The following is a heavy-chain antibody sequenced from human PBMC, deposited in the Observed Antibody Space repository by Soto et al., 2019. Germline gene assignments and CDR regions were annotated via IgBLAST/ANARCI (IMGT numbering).Heavy chain of an antibody. CDR1: GFTLSYYW. CDR3: TNFYSGRYSTS. D-gene: IGHD1-26*01. Sequence: HPEGSLRLSGTASGFTLSYYWMHWVRQAPGKGLVWVSRINSDGSTTNYAASVKGRFTISRDNAKNTQYMEMNSLRAEDTAVYYCTNFYSGRYSTSWGQGXLVTVDS. V-gene: IGHV3-74*01. CDR2: INSDGSTT. J-gene: IGHJ5*02.